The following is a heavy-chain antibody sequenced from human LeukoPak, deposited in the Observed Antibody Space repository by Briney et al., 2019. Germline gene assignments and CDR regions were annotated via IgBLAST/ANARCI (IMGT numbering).Heavy chain of an antibody. V-gene: IGHV3-30*18. CDR2: ISYDGSNK. Sequence: PGRSLRLSCAASGFTHSNYGMHWVRQAPGKGLEWVAVISYDGSNKYYADSVKGRFTISRDNSRNTLYLQMNSLRAEDTAVYYCAKDYYFDYWGQGTLVTVSS. J-gene: IGHJ4*02. CDR1: GFTHSNYG. CDR3: AKDYYFDY.